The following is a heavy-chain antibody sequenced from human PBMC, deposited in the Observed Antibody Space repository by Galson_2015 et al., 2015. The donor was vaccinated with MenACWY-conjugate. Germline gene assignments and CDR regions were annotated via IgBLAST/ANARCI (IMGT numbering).Heavy chain of an antibody. CDR1: GFTFNSYW. D-gene: IGHD2-2*01. J-gene: IGHJ4*02. CDR2: ISPDGSAT. CDR3: ATYCSSPSCYANGAY. Sequence: LRLSCAVSGFTFNSYWVHWVRQAPGKELIWVSRISPDGSATYYADSLKGRFTISRDNAKNTLFLQKNSLRVEDTAIYYCATYCSSPSCYANGAYWGQGTLVTVSS. V-gene: IGHV3-74*01.